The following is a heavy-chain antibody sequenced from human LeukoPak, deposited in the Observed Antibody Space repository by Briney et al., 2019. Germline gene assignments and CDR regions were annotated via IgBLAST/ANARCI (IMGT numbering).Heavy chain of an antibody. V-gene: IGHV1-69*13. D-gene: IGHD3-22*01. Sequence: ASVKVSCKASGGTFSSYAISWVRQAPGQGLEWMGGIITIFGTAIYAQKFQGRVTITADESTSTAYMELSSLRSEDTAVYYCARDFWDDSSGYYYWFDPWGQGTLVTVSS. CDR3: ARDFWDDSSGYYYWFDP. J-gene: IGHJ5*02. CDR1: GGTFSSYA. CDR2: IITIFGTA.